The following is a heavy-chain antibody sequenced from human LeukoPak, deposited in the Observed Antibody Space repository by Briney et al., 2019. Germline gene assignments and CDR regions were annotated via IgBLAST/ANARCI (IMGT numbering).Heavy chain of an antibody. CDR2: MSAYNGNT. CDR1: GYTFTSYG. CDR3: ARDRSTFGAFECSGGSCYSGPYAFDI. D-gene: IGHD2-15*01. Sequence: ASVKVSCKASGYTFTSYGISWVRQAPGQGLEWMGWMSAYNGNTNYAQKLQGRVTMTTDTSTSTAYMELRSLRSDDTAVYYCARDRSTFGAFECSGGSCYSGPYAFDIWGQGTMVTVSS. V-gene: IGHV1-18*01. J-gene: IGHJ3*02.